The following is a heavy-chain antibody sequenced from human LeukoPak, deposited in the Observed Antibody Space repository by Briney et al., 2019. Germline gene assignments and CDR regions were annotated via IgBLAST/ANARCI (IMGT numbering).Heavy chain of an antibody. D-gene: IGHD4-23*01. V-gene: IGHV3-23*01. J-gene: IGHJ4*02. Sequence: PGGSLRLSCAASGLTFTSHAMSWVRQAPGKGLEWVAAISGSGDTTYYADSVRGRFTIPRDNSENTVYLQMHSLRAEDTAVYYCAKETTTGITPGIDYWGQGTLVTVSS. CDR3: AKETTTGITPGIDY. CDR1: GLTFTSHA. CDR2: ISGSGDTT.